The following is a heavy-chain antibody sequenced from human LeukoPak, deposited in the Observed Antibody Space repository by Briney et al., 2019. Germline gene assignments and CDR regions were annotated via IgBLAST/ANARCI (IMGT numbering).Heavy chain of an antibody. CDR2: ISSSSSYI. D-gene: IGHD6-13*01. V-gene: IGHV3-21*01. J-gene: IGHJ6*03. CDR1: GFTFSSYS. CDR3: ARDRAAANSALGSYMDV. Sequence: GGSLRLSCAASGFTFSSYSMNWVRQAPGKGLEWVTSISSSSSYIYYADSVKGRFTISRDNAKNSLYLQMNSLRAEDTAVYYCARDRAAANSALGSYMDVWGKGTTVTVSS.